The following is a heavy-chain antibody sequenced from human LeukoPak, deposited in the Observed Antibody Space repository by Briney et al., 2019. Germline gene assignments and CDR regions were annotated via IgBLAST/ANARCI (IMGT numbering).Heavy chain of an antibody. CDR3: VQRVASNY. J-gene: IGHJ4*02. Sequence: SGGSLRLSCAASGFTFSNYDMSWVRQAPGKGLEWVSSIIISGGSTYYADSVKGRFTLSRDNSKNTLYLQMSNLRAEDTAVYYCVQRVASNYWGQGTLVTVSS. CDR1: GFTFSNYD. V-gene: IGHV3-23*01. CDR2: IIISGGST. D-gene: IGHD2-15*01.